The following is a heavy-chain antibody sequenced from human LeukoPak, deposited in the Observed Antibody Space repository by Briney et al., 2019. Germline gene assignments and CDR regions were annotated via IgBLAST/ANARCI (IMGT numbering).Heavy chain of an antibody. J-gene: IGHJ6*02. V-gene: IGHV4-59*08. CDR2: IYHSGSA. D-gene: IGHD6-25*01. CDR1: GDSISNYY. Sequence: PSETLSLTCTVSGDSISNYYWSWIRQPPGKGLEWIGYIYHSGSANHNPSLKSRVTMSVDTSKNQFSLKLSSVTAADTAVYYCARGGNYYYYYGMDVWGQGTTVTVSS. CDR3: ARGGNYYYYYGMDV.